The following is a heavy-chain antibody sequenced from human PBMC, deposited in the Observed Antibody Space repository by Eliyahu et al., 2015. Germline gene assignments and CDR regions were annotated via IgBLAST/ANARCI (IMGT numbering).Heavy chain of an antibody. J-gene: IGHJ4*02. D-gene: IGHD3-3*01. Sequence: EVQLVESGGGLVKPGGSLRLSCAASGFTFSSYSMNWVRQAPGKGLEWVSSISSGSSYIYYADSVKGRFTISRDNAKNSLYLQMNSLRAEDTPVYYCARWIGNYDFWSGYYNTFDYWGQGTLVTVSS. CDR1: GFTFSSYS. V-gene: IGHV3-21*01. CDR2: ISSGSSYI. CDR3: ARWIGNYDFWSGYYNTFDY.